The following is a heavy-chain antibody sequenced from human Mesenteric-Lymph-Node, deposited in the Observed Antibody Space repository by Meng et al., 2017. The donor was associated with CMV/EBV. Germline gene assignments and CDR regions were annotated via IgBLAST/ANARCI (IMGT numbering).Heavy chain of an antibody. D-gene: IGHD3-3*01. CDR3: AKGFDAEWYFDY. Sequence: GESLKISCAASGFTFISCAMTWVRQAPGKGLEWVSIIYTDGTSTYFADSVKGRFTISRDNSKNTLYLQMSSLRAEDTAVYYCAKGFDAEWYFDYWGQGTLVTVSS. CDR2: IYTDGTST. CDR1: GFTFISCA. J-gene: IGHJ4*02. V-gene: IGHV3-23*03.